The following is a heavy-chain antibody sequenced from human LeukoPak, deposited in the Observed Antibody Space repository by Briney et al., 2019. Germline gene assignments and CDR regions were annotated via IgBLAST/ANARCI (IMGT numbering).Heavy chain of an antibody. J-gene: IGHJ4*02. Sequence: ASVTVSFKASGGTFISYAISWVRQAPGQGREWMGGIIPIFGTANYAQKFQGRVTITTDESTSTAYMELSSLRSEDTAVYYCAREGLELGYFDYWGQGTLVTVSS. CDR2: IIPIFGTA. CDR1: GGTFISYA. CDR3: AREGLELGYFDY. V-gene: IGHV1-69*05. D-gene: IGHD1-7*01.